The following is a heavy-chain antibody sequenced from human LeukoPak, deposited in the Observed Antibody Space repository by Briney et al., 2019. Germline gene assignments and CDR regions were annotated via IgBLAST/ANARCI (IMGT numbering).Heavy chain of an antibody. Sequence: GGSLRLSCVASGFTFTDHYMSWVRQAPGKGLEWVGRIKSKTDGGTTDYAAPVKGRFTISRDDSKNTLYLQMNSLKTEDTAVYYCTTDGNYYGSGSLMDYWGQGTLVTVSS. V-gene: IGHV3-15*01. J-gene: IGHJ4*02. D-gene: IGHD3-10*01. CDR2: IKSKTDGGTT. CDR1: GFTFTDHY. CDR3: TTDGNYYGSGSLMDY.